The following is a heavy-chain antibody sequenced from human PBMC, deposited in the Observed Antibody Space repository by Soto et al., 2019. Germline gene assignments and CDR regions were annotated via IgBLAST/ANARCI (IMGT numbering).Heavy chain of an antibody. CDR3: ARTDSLGELSDDAFDI. CDR2: ISSSSSYI. D-gene: IGHD3-16*02. Sequence: GGSLRLSCAASGFTFSSYSMNWVRQAPGKGLEWVSSISSSSSYIYYADSVKGRFTISRDNAKNSLYLQMNSLRAEDTAVYYCARTDSLGELSDDAFDIWGQGTMVTVSS. J-gene: IGHJ3*02. CDR1: GFTFSSYS. V-gene: IGHV3-21*01.